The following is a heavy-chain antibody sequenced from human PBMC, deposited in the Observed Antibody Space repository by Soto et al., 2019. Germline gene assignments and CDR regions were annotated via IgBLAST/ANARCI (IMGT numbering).Heavy chain of an antibody. V-gene: IGHV3-33*01. J-gene: IGHJ6*02. CDR3: AREKSWAGVQDYYYGMDV. CDR2: IWYDGSNK. Sequence: QVQLVESGGGVVQPGRSLRLSCAASGFTFCSYGMHWVRQAPGKGLEWVAVIWYDGSNKYYADSVKGRFTISRDNSKNTLYLQMNSLRAEDTAVYYCAREKSWAGVQDYYYGMDVWGQGTTVTVSS. D-gene: IGHD6-13*01. CDR1: GFTFCSYG.